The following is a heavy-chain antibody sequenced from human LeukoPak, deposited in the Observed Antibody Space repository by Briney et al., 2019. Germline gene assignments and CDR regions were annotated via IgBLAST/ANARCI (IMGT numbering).Heavy chain of an antibody. CDR3: ARDLSPVVRASPMGY. Sequence: PGRSLRLSCAASGFSFRTYSMHWVRQAPGKGLEWVALITYDGYYKYYSDSVKGRFTISSDTSKNTLYLQMNSLRAEDTAVYYCARDLSPVVRASPMGYWGQGTPVTVSS. CDR1: GFSFRTYS. J-gene: IGHJ4*02. V-gene: IGHV3-30*03. D-gene: IGHD3-10*01. CDR2: ITYDGYYK.